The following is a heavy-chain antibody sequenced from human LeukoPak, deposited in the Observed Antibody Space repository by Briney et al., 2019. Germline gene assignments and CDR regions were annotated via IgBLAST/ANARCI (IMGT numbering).Heavy chain of an antibody. CDR2: IDADGRSA. CDR3: ARENDGGNSFEY. CDR1: GITFSYYL. V-gene: IGHV3-74*01. D-gene: IGHD4-23*01. Sequence: TGGSLRLSCAASGITFSYYLMHWCRQAPGKGLVWVSRIDADGRSATYADSVKGRFTISRDNAKNTLYLQVNSLRAEDAAVYYCARENDGGNSFEYWGQGTLVTVSS. J-gene: IGHJ4*02.